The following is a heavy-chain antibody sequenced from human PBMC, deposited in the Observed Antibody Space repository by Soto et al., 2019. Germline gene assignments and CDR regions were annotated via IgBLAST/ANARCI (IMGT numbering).Heavy chain of an antibody. J-gene: IGHJ6*02. CDR3: TNPQRVVVAA. CDR2: IKSKTDGGTT. Sequence: VGSLRLSCAASGFTFSNAWMSWVRQAPGKGLEWVGRIKSKTDGGTTDHAAPVKGRFTISRDDSKNTLYLQMNSLKTEDTAVYYCTNPQRVVVAAWGQGTTVTVSS. CDR1: GFTFSNAW. V-gene: IGHV3-15*01. D-gene: IGHD2-15*01.